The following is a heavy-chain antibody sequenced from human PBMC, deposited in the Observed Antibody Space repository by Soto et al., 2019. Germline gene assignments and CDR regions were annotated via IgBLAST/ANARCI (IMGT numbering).Heavy chain of an antibody. CDR3: AKDIGGGDYEYFQH. V-gene: IGHV3-9*01. Sequence: SLRLSCAASGFTFDDYAMHWVRQAPGKGLEWVSGISWNSGSIGYADSVKGRFTISRDNAKNSLYLQMNSLRAEDTALYYCAKDIGGGDYEYFQHWGQGTLVTVSS. J-gene: IGHJ1*01. D-gene: IGHD4-17*01. CDR2: ISWNSGSI. CDR1: GFTFDDYA.